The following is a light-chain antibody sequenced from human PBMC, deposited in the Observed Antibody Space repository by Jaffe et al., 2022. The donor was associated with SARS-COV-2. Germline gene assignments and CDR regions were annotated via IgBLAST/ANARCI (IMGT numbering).Light chain of an antibody. Sequence: DIQMTQSPSSVSASVGDRVTITCRASQDISSRLAWYQQKPGKAPKLLIYAASSLQSGVPSRFSGSGSGTDFTLTISSLQPEDFATYYCQQANSFPYTFGQGTNLEIK. CDR1: QDISSR. J-gene: IGKJ2*01. CDR3: QQANSFPYT. CDR2: AAS. V-gene: IGKV1-12*01.